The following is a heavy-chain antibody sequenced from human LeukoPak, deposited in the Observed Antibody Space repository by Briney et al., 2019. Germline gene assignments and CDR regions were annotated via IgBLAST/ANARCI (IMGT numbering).Heavy chain of an antibody. CDR2: INSNGAVI. V-gene: IGHV3-48*01. Sequence: GGSLRLSCAASGFSFSDYGMNWVRRAPGKGLEWLSHINSNGAVISYADSVKGRFTISRDNSKNTLYLQMNSLRAEDTAVYYCVVLPVLDAFDIWGQGTMVTVSS. J-gene: IGHJ3*02. CDR1: GFSFSDYG. CDR3: VVLPVLDAFDI. D-gene: IGHD2/OR15-2a*01.